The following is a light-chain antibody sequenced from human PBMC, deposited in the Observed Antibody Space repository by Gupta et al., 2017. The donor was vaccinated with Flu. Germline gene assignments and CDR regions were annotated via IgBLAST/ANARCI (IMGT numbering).Light chain of an antibody. V-gene: IGKV1-39*01. CDR3: QQSYNTPWT. Sequence: PSSRSASLGDRVTITCRASQTINSYLNWYQQKPGKAPNLLIYAASSLQSGVPSRFSGSGSGTDFTLTISSLQPEDFATYYCQQSYNTPWTFGQGTKVEIK. J-gene: IGKJ1*01. CDR1: QTINSY. CDR2: AAS.